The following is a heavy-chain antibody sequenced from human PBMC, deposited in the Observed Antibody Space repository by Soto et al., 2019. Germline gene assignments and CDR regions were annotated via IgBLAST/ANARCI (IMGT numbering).Heavy chain of an antibody. CDR1: GGSITSGNW. CDR3: ARGPMIVVLTADNWFDP. CDR2: IHHSGST. D-gene: IGHD3-22*01. J-gene: IGHJ5*02. Sequence: TSETLSLTCAVSGGSITSGNWWSWVRQPPGKGLEWIGEIHHSGSTNYNPSLKSRLTISVDQSKNRFSLNVSSVTAADTAVYYCARGPMIVVLTADNWFDPWGQGTLVTVSS. V-gene: IGHV4-4*02.